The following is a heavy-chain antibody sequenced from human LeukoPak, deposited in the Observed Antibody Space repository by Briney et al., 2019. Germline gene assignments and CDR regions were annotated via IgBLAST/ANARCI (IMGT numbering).Heavy chain of an antibody. CDR3: ASTFYGDSPPY. CDR2: IYSGGST. V-gene: IGHV3-66*01. Sequence: GGSQRLSCAASGFTVSSNYMSWVRQAPGKGLEWVSVIYSGGSTYYADSVKGRFTISRDNSKNTLYLQMNSLRAEDTAVYYCASTFYGDSPPYWGQGTLVTVSS. J-gene: IGHJ4*02. D-gene: IGHD4-17*01. CDR1: GFTVSSNY.